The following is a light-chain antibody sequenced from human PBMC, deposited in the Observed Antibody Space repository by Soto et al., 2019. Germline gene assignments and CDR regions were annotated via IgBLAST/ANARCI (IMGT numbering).Light chain of an antibody. CDR3: QQYNYWPPYT. V-gene: IGKV3-15*01. CDR2: GAS. CDR1: QSLSNN. Sequence: EIVMTQSPATLSVSPGERATLSCRASQSLSNNLAWYQQKPGQAPRLLIYGASTRATGSPARFSGSGSGTEFTLTISSLQSGDFAVYYCQQYNYWPPYTFGQGTKVEIK. J-gene: IGKJ2*01.